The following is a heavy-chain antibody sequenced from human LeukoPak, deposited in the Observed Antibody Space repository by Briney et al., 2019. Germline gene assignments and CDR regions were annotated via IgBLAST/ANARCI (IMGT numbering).Heavy chain of an antibody. D-gene: IGHD5-12*01. CDR1: GFTFSSYG. Sequence: GGSLRLSCAASGFTFSSYGMHWVRQAPGKGLEWVAVISYDGSNEYYADSVKGRFTISRDNSKNTLYLQMNSLRAEDTAVYYCAKDPYSGYDYGYFDYWGQGTLVTVSS. CDR2: ISYDGSNE. J-gene: IGHJ4*02. V-gene: IGHV3-30*18. CDR3: AKDPYSGYDYGYFDY.